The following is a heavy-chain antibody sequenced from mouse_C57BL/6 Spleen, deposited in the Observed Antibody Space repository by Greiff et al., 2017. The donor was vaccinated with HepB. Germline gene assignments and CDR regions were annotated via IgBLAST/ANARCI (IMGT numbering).Heavy chain of an antibody. D-gene: IGHD1-1*01. CDR3: ARSYYYGSSSGWYFDV. J-gene: IGHJ1*03. Sequence: QVTLKESGPGILQPSQTLSLTCSFSGFSLSTFGMGVGWIRQPSGKGLEWLAHIWWDDDKYYNPALKSRLTISKDTSKNQVFLKIANVDTADTATYYCARSYYYGSSSGWYFDVWGTGTTVTVSS. V-gene: IGHV8-8*01. CDR1: GFSLSTFGMG. CDR2: IWWDDDK.